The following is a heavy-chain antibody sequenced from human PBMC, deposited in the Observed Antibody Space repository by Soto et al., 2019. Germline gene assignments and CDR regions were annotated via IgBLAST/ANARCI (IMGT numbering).Heavy chain of an antibody. CDR3: AIGLGGNPRPFDY. J-gene: IGHJ4*02. V-gene: IGHV4-34*01. CDR2: INHSGST. CDR1: GGSFSGYY. Sequence: QVQLQQWGAGLLKPSETLSLTCAVYGGSFSGYYWSWIRQPPGKGLEWIGEINHSGSTNYNPSLKSRVTISVDTSKNQFSLKLRSVTAADTAVYYCAIGLGGNPRPFDYWGQGTLVTVSS. D-gene: IGHD6-6*01.